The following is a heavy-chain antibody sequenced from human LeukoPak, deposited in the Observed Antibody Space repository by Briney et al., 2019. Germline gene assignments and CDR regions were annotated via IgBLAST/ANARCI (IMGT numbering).Heavy chain of an antibody. Sequence: SETLSLTCTVSGASISSYYWSWIRQPPGKGLEWIGYIYHSGSTYYNPSLKSRVTISVDRSKNQFSLKLSSVTAADTAVYYCASSSGWSGDAFDIWGQGTIVTVSS. CDR3: ASSSGWSGDAFDI. J-gene: IGHJ3*02. V-gene: IGHV4-59*12. D-gene: IGHD6-19*01. CDR1: GASISSYY. CDR2: IYHSGST.